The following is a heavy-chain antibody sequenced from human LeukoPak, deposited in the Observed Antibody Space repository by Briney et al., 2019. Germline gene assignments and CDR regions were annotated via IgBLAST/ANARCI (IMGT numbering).Heavy chain of an antibody. V-gene: IGHV3-74*01. CDR2: INSDGSST. CDR3: ARDYGDYEMDP. J-gene: IGHJ5*02. Sequence: PGVSLRLSCAASGFTFSSYWMHWVRQAPGKGLVWVSRINSDGSSTSYADSVKGRFTISRDNAKNTLYLQMNSLRAEDTAVYYCARDYGDYEMDPRGQGTLVTVSS. CDR1: GFTFSSYW. D-gene: IGHD4-17*01.